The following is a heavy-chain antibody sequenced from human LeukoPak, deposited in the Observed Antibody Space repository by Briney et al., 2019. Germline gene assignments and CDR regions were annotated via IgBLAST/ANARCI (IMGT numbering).Heavy chain of an antibody. D-gene: IGHD1-26*01. V-gene: IGHV3-53*05. CDR2: IYSGGST. CDR3: ARDYGVGSTAFDYF. CDR1: GFTVSSNY. J-gene: IGHJ4*02. Sequence: GGSLRLSCAASGFTVSSNYMSWVHQAPGKGLEWVSVIYSGGSTYYADSVKGRFTISRDNSKNTLYLQMNSLRAEDTAVYYCARDYGVGSTAFDYFWGQGTLVTVSS.